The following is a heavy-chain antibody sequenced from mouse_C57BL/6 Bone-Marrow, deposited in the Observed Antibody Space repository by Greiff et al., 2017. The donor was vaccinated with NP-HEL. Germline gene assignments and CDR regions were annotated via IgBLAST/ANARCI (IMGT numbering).Heavy chain of an antibody. CDR3: TESVYYDYDGDGDY. CDR1: GYTFTSYW. J-gene: IGHJ2*01. D-gene: IGHD2-4*01. V-gene: IGHV1-5*01. Sequence: EVQLQESGTVLARPGASVKMSCKTSGYTFTSYWMHWVKQRPGQGLEWIGAIYPGNSDTSYNQKFKGKAKLTAVTSASTAYMELSSLTNEDSAVYYCTESVYYDYDGDGDYWGQGTTLTVSS. CDR2: IYPGNSDT.